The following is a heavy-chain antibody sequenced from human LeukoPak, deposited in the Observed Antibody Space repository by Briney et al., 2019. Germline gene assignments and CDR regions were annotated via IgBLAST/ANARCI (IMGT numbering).Heavy chain of an antibody. J-gene: IGHJ5*02. D-gene: IGHD3/OR15-3a*01. CDR2: IYSGGST. CDR1: GFTVSSNY. V-gene: IGHV3-53*01. CDR3: AREMRGLVRNNWFDP. Sequence: PGGSLRLSCAASGFTVSSNYMSWVRQAPGKGLEWVSVIYSGGSTYYADSVKGRFTISRDNSKNTLYLQMNSLRAEDTAVYYCAREMRGLVRNNWFDPWGQGTLVTVSS.